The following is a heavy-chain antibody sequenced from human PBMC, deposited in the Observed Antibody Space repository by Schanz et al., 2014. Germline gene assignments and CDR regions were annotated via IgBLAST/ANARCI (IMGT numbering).Heavy chain of an antibody. CDR1: GGTLDTYK. CDR2: IIPFLAVS. V-gene: IGHV1-69*08. D-gene: IGHD3-3*01. Sequence: QDQLLQSGAAVKKPGSSVRVSCKASGGTLDTYKIAWVRQVPGQGLEWMGRIIPFLAVSNYAQDFQGRVTFTADRATSTAYMALTDLRSDDTAVYYCARDRRFFDRDDLYYFDSWGQGTLVTVSS. CDR3: ARDRRFFDRDDLYYFDS. J-gene: IGHJ4*02.